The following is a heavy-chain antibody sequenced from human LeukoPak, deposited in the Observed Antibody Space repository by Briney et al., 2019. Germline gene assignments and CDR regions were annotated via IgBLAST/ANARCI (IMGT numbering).Heavy chain of an antibody. J-gene: IGHJ4*02. D-gene: IGHD5-12*01. CDR2: INPSGGST. Sequence: APVKVSCKASGYTFTGFYIHWVRQAPGQGLEWMGIINPSGGSTSYAQKFQGRVTMTRDMSTSTVYMELSSLRSEDTAVYYCARVGYSGYVNFDYWGQGTLVTVSS. CDR3: ARVGYSGYVNFDY. CDR1: GYTFTGFY. V-gene: IGHV1-46*01.